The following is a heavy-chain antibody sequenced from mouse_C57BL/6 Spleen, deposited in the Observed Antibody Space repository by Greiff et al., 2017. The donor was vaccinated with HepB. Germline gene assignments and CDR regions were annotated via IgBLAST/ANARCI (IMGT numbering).Heavy chain of an antibody. J-gene: IGHJ2*01. CDR1: GYTFTGYW. CDR2: ILPGSGST. D-gene: IGHD2-1*01. CDR3: AREAGNSYYFDY. V-gene: IGHV1-9*01. Sequence: VQLQQSGAELMKPGASVKLSCKATGYTFTGYWIEWVKQRPGHGLEWIGEILPGSGSTNHNEKFKGKATFTADTSSNTAYMQLSSLTTEDSAIYYCAREAGNSYYFDYWGQGTTLTVSS.